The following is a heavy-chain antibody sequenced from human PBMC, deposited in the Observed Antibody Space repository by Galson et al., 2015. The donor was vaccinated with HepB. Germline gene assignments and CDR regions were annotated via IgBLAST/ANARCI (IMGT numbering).Heavy chain of an antibody. D-gene: IGHD3-10*01. V-gene: IGHV4-31*03. CDR1: GGSISSGGYY. CDR3: VREGGAGNYGSAY. J-gene: IGHJ4*02. CDR2: ISYTGST. Sequence: TLSLTCTVSGGSISSGGYYWSWIRQHPEKGLEWIGYISYTGSTYYNPSLKSRVTISGDTSGNQFSLNLTSVTAADTAVYYCVREGGAGNYGSAYWGQGILVTVSS.